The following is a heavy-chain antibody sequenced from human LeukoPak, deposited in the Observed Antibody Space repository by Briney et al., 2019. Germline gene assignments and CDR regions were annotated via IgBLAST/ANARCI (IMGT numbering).Heavy chain of an antibody. CDR1: GFSFSTNN. V-gene: IGHV3-48*01. J-gene: IGHJ4*02. CDR3: AIEGYCSSTSCQPDY. Sequence: GGSLRLSCAASGFSFSTNNMNWVRQAPRKGLEWVSYISSSSSTIYYADSVKGRFAISGDNAKNSLYLQMNSLRAEVTAVYYCAIEGYCSSTSCQPDYWGQGTLVTVSS. CDR2: ISSSSSTI. D-gene: IGHD2-2*01.